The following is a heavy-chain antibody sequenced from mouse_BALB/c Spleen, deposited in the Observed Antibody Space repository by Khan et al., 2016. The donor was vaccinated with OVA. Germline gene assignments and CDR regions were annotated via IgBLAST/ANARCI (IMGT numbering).Heavy chain of an antibody. CDR1: PPSIRTHPP. D-gene: IGHD1-1*01. V-gene: IGHV3-2*02. CDR3: ARGIFLLRYPDYFDY. CDR2: ISYSGST. J-gene: IGHJ2*01. Sequence: PLPPSRPRTVHPSPSPLPPPTPLPPSIRTHPPCHRISHFPGNKLEWMAYISYSGSTTYNPSLKSRISITRDTSKNQFFLQLNSVTTEDTATHYCARGIFLLRYPDYFDYWGQGTPLSVSS.